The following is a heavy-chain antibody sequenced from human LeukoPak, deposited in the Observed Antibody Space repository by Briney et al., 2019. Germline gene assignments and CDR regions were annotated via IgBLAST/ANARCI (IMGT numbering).Heavy chain of an antibody. Sequence: SETLSLTCAVYGGSFSGYYWSWIRQPPGKGLEWIGEINHSGSTNYNPSLKSRVTISVDTSKNQFSLKLSSVTAADTAVYYCARGKRLEPFDYWGQGTLVTVS. V-gene: IGHV4-34*01. D-gene: IGHD1-1*01. CDR2: INHSGST. CDR3: ARGKRLEPFDY. CDR1: GGSFSGYY. J-gene: IGHJ4*02.